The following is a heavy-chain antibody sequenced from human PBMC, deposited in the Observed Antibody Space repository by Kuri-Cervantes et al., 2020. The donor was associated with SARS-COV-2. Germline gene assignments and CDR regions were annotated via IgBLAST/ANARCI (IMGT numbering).Heavy chain of an antibody. CDR2: IYHSGST. J-gene: IGHJ3*02. D-gene: IGHD2-2*01. Sequence: GSLRLSCTVSGYSITTSPYYWGWIRQPPGKGLEWIGSIYHSGSTYYNPSLKSRVTISVDTSKNQFSLKLSSVTAADTAVYYCARGGAGYCSSTSCYLAFDIWGQGTMVTVSS. CDR3: ARGGAGYCSSTSCYLAFDI. CDR1: GYSITTSPYY. V-gene: IGHV4-38-2*02.